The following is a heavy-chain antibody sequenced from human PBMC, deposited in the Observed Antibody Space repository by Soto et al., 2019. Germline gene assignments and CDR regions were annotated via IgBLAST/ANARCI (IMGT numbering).Heavy chain of an antibody. CDR1: GYTFTGYA. D-gene: IGHD3-22*01. V-gene: IGHV1-3*01. CDR2: INAGNGNT. CDR3: ASDSSAGGYRYYYYYGMDV. J-gene: IGHJ6*02. Sequence: ASVKVSCKASGYTFTGYAMHWVRQAPGQRLEWMGWINAGNGNTKYSQKFQGRVTITRDTSASTAYMELSSLRSEDTAVYYCASDSSAGGYRYYYYYGMDVWGQGTTVTVSS.